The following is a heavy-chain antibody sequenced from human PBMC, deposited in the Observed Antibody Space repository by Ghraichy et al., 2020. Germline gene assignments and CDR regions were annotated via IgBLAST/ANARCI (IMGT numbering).Heavy chain of an antibody. Sequence: AAVKVSCKASGYTFTDYFIHWVRQAPGQGLEWMGWIDPKSGDTKYVQHFEGRVTMPRDTSTTTVHVELRGPGSEDTAGYYCARGFVNWTPSPAYGMEVWGQGTTVTVSS. V-gene: IGHV1-2*02. J-gene: IGHJ6*02. CDR1: GYTFTDYF. CDR2: IDPKSGDT. CDR3: ARGFVNWTPSPAYGMEV. D-gene: IGHD1-20*01.